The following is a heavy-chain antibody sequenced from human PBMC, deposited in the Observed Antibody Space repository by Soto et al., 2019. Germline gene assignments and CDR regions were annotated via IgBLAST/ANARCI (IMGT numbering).Heavy chain of an antibody. J-gene: IGHJ4*02. CDR3: ARHAPGGPFDS. V-gene: IGHV4-59*08. CDR2: IFTSWNT. CDR1: GGSINSYY. Sequence: QVQLQESGPGLVKPSETLSLSCTVSGGSINSYYWSWIRQSPGKGLEWIGYIFTSWNTNYNLSLNRRVTLSVDTSKNQFSLRLTSVTAADTAVYYCARHAPGGPFDSWGQGTLVPVSS.